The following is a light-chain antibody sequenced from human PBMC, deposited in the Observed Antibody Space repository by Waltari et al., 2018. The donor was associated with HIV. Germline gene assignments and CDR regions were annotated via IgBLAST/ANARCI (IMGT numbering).Light chain of an antibody. J-gene: IGLJ1*01. CDR3: SSHTTSSTLYV. CDR2: EVN. V-gene: IGLV2-14*01. CDR1: SSDIVYYDS. Sequence: QSALTQPASVSGSPGQSITISCPGTSSDIVYYDSFSWYQQHPGKAPKLLIYEVNNRPSGISNRFSGSKSGNTASLTISGLQAEDEADYYCSSHTTSSTLYVFGTGTKVTVL.